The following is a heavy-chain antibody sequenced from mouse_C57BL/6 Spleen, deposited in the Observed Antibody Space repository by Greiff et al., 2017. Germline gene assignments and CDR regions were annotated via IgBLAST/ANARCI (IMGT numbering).Heavy chain of an antibody. D-gene: IGHD2-12*01. Sequence: QVQLQLSGAELVRPGTSVKVSCKASGYAFTNYLIEWVKQRPGQGLEWIGVINPGSGGTNYNEKFKGKATLTADKSSSTAYMQLSSLTSEDSAVYFCARGDYNHAMDYWGQGTSVTVSS. J-gene: IGHJ4*01. V-gene: IGHV1-54*01. CDR2: INPGSGGT. CDR3: ARGDYNHAMDY. CDR1: GYAFTNYL.